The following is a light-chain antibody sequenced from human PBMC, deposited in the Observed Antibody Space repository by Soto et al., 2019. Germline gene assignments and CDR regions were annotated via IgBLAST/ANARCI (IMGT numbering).Light chain of an antibody. CDR2: EVS. J-gene: IGLJ3*02. CDR3: SSYTTSSTWV. Sequence: QSALTQPASVSGSPGQSITISCTGTSSDVGNYNYVSWYQQHPGKAPKLMISEVSNWPSGVSNRFSGSKSGNTASLTISGLQADDEADYYCSSYTTSSTWVFGGGTKLTVL. V-gene: IGLV2-14*01. CDR1: SSDVGNYNY.